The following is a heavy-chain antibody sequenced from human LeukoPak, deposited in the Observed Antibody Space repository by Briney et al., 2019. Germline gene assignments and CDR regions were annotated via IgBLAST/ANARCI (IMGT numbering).Heavy chain of an antibody. Sequence: GGSLRLSCAASGFTFSTYAMRWVRLAPGKGLEWVSGISGSGGSTYYADSVKGRFTSSRDNSNNTLYVQMNSLRVEDTAVYYCAKSGGLSGSGRLAMDVWGQGTTVTVSS. J-gene: IGHJ6*02. CDR2: ISGSGGST. CDR3: AKSGGLSGSGRLAMDV. D-gene: IGHD3-10*01. CDR1: GFTFSTYA. V-gene: IGHV3-23*01.